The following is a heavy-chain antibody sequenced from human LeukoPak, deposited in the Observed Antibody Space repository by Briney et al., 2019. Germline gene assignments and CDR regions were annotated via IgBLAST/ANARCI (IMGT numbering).Heavy chain of an antibody. CDR3: ARDLFYDFWSGYSGVDY. CDR1: GFTFSSYW. J-gene: IGHJ4*02. V-gene: IGHV3-7*01. Sequence: GGSLRLSCAASGFTFSSYWMSWVRQAPGKGLEWVANIKQDGSEKYYVDSVKGRFTISRDNAKNSLYLQMNSLRAEDTAVYYCARDLFYDFWSGYSGVDYWGQGTLVTVSS. CDR2: IKQDGSEK. D-gene: IGHD3-3*01.